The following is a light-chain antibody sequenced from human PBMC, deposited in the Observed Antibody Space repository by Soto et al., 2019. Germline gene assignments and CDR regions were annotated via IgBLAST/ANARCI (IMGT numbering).Light chain of an antibody. CDR2: SNN. CDR1: GSNIGSNY. J-gene: IGLJ2*01. V-gene: IGLV1-47*02. Sequence: QLVLTQPPSASGTPGQRVTISCSGSGSNIGSNYVYWYQQLPGTAPKLLIHSNNQRPSGGPDRFSGSKSGTTASLAISGLRSEDEADYHCAAWDDSLSGSYVVFGGGTKLTVL. CDR3: AAWDDSLSGSYVV.